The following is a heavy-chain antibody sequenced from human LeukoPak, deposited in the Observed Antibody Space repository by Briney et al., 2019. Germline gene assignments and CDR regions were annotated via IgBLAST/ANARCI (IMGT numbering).Heavy chain of an antibody. D-gene: IGHD1-26*01. CDR2: IVVGSGNT. J-gene: IGHJ5*02. V-gene: IGHV1-58*02. CDR1: GLTFTSSA. Sequence: GTSVKVSCKASGLTFTSSAMQWVRQARGQRLEWIGWIVVGSGNTNYAQKFQERVTITRDMSTSTAYMELSSLRSEDTAVYYCAAALESAWDWFDPWGQGTLVTVSS. CDR3: AAALESAWDWFDP.